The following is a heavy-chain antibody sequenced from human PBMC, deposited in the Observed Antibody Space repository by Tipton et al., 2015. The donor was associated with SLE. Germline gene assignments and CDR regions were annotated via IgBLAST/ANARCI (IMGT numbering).Heavy chain of an antibody. D-gene: IGHD3-22*01. J-gene: IGHJ4*02. CDR3: ARAGGGAYYYDSSGSGVDY. V-gene: IGHV3-11*06. CDR1: GGSISSSSYY. CDR2: ISSSSSYT. Sequence: LSLTCTVSGGSISSSSYYWGWIRQAPGKGLEWVSYISSSSSYTNYADSVKGRFTISRDNAKNSLYLQMNSLRAEDTAVYYCARAGGGAYYYDSSGSGVDYWGQGTLVTVSS.